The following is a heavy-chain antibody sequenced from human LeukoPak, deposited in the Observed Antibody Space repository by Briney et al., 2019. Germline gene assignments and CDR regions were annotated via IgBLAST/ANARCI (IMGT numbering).Heavy chain of an antibody. J-gene: IGHJ5*02. Sequence: GASVKVSCKASGGTFSSYAISWVRQAPGQGLEWMGRIIPILGIANYAQKFQGRVTITADKSTSTAYMELSSLRSEDTAVYYCASSAYSGYIPGARDPNWFDPWGQGTLVTVSS. CDR2: IIPILGIA. CDR1: GGTFSSYA. CDR3: ASSAYSGYIPGARDPNWFDP. V-gene: IGHV1-69*04. D-gene: IGHD5-12*01.